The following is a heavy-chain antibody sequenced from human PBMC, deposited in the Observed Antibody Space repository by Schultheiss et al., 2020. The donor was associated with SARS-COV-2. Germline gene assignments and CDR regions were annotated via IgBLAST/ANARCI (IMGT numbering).Heavy chain of an antibody. V-gene: IGHV3-23*01. CDR3: AKDTASETPGGLDV. CDR2: ISGSGGST. D-gene: IGHD6-25*01. CDR1: GFTFSSYA. Sequence: GGSLRLSCAASGFTFSSYAMSWVRQAPGKGLEWVSAISGSGGSTYYADSVKGRFTISRDNSKNTLYLQMSSLRAEDTAIYYCAKDTASETPGGLDVWGQGTTVTVSS. J-gene: IGHJ6*01.